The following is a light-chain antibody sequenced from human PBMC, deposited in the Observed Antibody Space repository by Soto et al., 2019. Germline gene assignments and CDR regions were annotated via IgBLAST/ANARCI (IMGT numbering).Light chain of an antibody. CDR1: QSVSST. CDR2: DAS. CDR3: QQRSNWPIT. J-gene: IGKJ5*01. V-gene: IGKV3-11*01. Sequence: EIVLTQSPATLSLSPGEGATLSCRASQSVSSTLAWYQQKPGQAPRLLIYDASSRATGIPARFSGSGTGTDFTLTISSLEPEDFAVYYCQQRSNWPITFGQGTRLEIK.